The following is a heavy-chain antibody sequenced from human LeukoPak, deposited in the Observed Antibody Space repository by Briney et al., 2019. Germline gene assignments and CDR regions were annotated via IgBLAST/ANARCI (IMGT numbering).Heavy chain of an antibody. Sequence: ASVXXXCXASGYTFTSYGISWVRQAPGQGLXWMXWISAYNGNTNYAQKLQGRVTMTTDTSTSTAYMELRSLRSDDTAVYYCARFSSGWRADFDYWGQGTLVTVSS. CDR2: ISAYNGNT. D-gene: IGHD6-25*01. V-gene: IGHV1-18*01. J-gene: IGHJ4*02. CDR1: GYTFTSYG. CDR3: ARFSSGWRADFDY.